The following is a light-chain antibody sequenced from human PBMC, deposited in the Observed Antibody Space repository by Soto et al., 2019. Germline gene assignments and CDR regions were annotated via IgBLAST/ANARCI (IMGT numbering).Light chain of an antibody. CDR1: SSDVGDHNY. CDR2: AVN. J-gene: IGLJ3*02. CDR3: CSYAGSYTWV. Sequence: QSALTQPRSVSWSPGQSVTISCTGTSSDVGDHNYVSWYQQHPGKAPKLLIYAVNMRPSGVPDRFSCSKSGNTASLTISGLQAEDEADYSCCSYAGSYTWVFGGGTKLTVL. V-gene: IGLV2-11*01.